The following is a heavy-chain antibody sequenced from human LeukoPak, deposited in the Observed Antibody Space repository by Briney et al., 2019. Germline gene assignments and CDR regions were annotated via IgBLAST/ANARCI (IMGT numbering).Heavy chain of an antibody. CDR3: ARDIVVVVAATTGDYYYYGMDV. D-gene: IGHD2-15*01. CDR2: TYTSGST. V-gene: IGHV4-4*07. Sequence: SETLSLTCTVSGGSISSYYWSWIRQPAGKGLEWIGRTYTSGSTNYNPSLKSRVTMSVDTSKNQFSLKLSSVTAADTAVYYCARDIVVVVAATTGDYYYYGMDVWGQGTTVTVSS. J-gene: IGHJ6*02. CDR1: GGSISSYY.